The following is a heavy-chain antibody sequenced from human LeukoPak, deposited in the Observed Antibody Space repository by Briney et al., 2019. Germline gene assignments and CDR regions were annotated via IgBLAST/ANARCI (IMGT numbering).Heavy chain of an antibody. CDR1: GFTFSSYA. V-gene: IGHV3-23*01. J-gene: IGHJ4*02. CDR3: AKDSVEPRFLEPDPFDY. CDR2: ISGSGGST. D-gene: IGHD3-3*01. Sequence: GGSLRLSCAASGFTFSSYAMSWVRQAPGKGLEWVSAISGSGGSTYYADSVKGRFTISRDNSKNTLYLQMNSLRAEDTAVYYCAKDSVEPRFLEPDPFDYWGQGTLVTVSS.